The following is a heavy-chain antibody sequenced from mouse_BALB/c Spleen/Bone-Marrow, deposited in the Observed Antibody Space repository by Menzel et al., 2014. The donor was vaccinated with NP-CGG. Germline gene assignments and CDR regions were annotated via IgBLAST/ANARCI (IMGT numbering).Heavy chain of an antibody. Sequence: QVQLQQSGTELVKPRASVKLSCKASGYTFTSYWIHWVKQGPGQGLEWIGEIHPSNGRTNYSEKFKTKATLTVDKSSSTAHMQLSSLTSEDSAVYYCARGTARAMMDYWGQGTSVTVSS. D-gene: IGHD3-2*01. CDR1: GYTFTSYW. V-gene: IGHV1S81*02. J-gene: IGHJ4*01. CDR3: ARGTARAMMDY. CDR2: IHPSNGRT.